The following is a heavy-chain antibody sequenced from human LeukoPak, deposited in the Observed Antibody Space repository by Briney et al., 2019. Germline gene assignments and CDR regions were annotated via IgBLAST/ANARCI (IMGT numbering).Heavy chain of an antibody. D-gene: IGHD3-22*01. CDR2: VYYSGST. CDR3: ARDSYYYDSSGYYLRGGAFDI. Sequence: SETLSLTCTVSGGSVRSGSYYWSWIRQPPGKGLEWIGYVYYSGSTNYNPSLKSRVTISVDTSKNQFSLKLSSVTAADTAVYYCARDSYYYDSSGYYLRGGAFDIWGQGTLVTVSS. CDR1: GGSVRSGSYY. V-gene: IGHV4-61*01. J-gene: IGHJ3*02.